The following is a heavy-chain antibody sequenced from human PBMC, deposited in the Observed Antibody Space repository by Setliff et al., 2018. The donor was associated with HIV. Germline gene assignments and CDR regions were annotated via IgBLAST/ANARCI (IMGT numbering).Heavy chain of an antibody. V-gene: IGHV3-7*03. CDR2: MNQNGGDK. Sequence: GSLRLSCAASGFTFSNYWMSWVRQAPGKGLEWVANMNQNGGDKNYVGSVRGRFTISRDNAKNSLYLQMNSLRAEDTAVYFCVRGYDVLIGSPDTWGQGTLGTFSS. D-gene: IGHD3-9*01. CDR3: VRGYDVLIGSPDT. CDR1: GFTFSNYW. J-gene: IGHJ5*02.